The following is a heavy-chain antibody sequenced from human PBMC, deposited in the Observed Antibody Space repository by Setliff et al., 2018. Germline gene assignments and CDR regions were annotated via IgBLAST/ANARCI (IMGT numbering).Heavy chain of an antibody. J-gene: IGHJ4*02. V-gene: IGHV1-18*01. Sequence: ASVKVSCKASGYAFTNYYIHWVRQAPGQGLEWVGWISPYSGKTDYAQKFQDRVIMTIDSATTTAYMELKTLRSDDTAVYYCARGRGPDIVVTIPGDYWGQGTQVTVS. D-gene: IGHD2-15*01. CDR3: ARGRGPDIVVTIPGDY. CDR1: GYAFTNYY. CDR2: ISPYSGKT.